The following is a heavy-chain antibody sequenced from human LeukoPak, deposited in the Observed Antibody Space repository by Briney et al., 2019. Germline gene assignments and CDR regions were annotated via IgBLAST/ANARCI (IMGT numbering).Heavy chain of an antibody. Sequence: SETLSLTCAVYGGSISGYYWSWIRQPPGKGLEWIGEINHSGSTNYNPSLKSRVTISVDTSKNQFSLQLSSVTAADTAVYYCARVSRHARYYYYYYMDVWGKGTTVTVSS. CDR1: GGSISGYY. CDR3: ARVSRHARYYYYYYMDV. CDR2: INHSGST. V-gene: IGHV4-34*01. J-gene: IGHJ6*03. D-gene: IGHD2-2*01.